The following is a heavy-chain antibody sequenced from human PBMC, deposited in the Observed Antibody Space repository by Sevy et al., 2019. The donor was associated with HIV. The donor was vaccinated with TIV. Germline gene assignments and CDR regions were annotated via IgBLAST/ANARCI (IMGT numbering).Heavy chain of an antibody. CDR3: ARVKNYYDSSGYYYYPNYYYYGMDV. V-gene: IGHV3-21*01. CDR2: ISSSSSYI. D-gene: IGHD3-22*01. CDR1: GFTFSSYS. J-gene: IGHJ6*02. Sequence: GGSLRLSCAASGFTFSSYSMNWVRQAPGKGLEWVSSISSSSSYIYYAYSVKGRFTISRDNAKNSLYLQMNSLRAEDTAVYYCARVKNYYDSSGYYYYPNYYYYGMDVWGQGTTVTVSS.